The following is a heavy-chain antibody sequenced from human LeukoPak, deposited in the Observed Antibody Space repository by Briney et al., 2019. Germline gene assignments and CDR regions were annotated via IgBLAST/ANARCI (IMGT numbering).Heavy chain of an antibody. CDR2: ISYDGSNK. Sequence: GGSLRLSCAASGFTFSSYGMHWVRQAPGKGLEWMAVISYDGSNKYYADSVKGRFTISRDNSKNTLYLQMNSLRAEDTAVYYCAKDQVAARPYYYYMDVWGKGTTVTVSS. J-gene: IGHJ6*03. D-gene: IGHD6-6*01. CDR1: GFTFSSYG. CDR3: AKDQVAARPYYYYMDV. V-gene: IGHV3-30*18.